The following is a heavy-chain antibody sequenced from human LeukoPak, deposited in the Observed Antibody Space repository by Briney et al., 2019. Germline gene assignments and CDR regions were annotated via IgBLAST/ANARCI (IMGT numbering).Heavy chain of an antibody. CDR1: GGSISSSTYY. CDR3: AVDHGDYSFDY. CDR2: IYYSGSS. D-gene: IGHD4-17*01. V-gene: IGHV4-39*01. J-gene: IGHJ4*02. Sequence: SETLSLTCTVSGGSISSSTYYWGWIRQPPGKGLEWIANIYYSGSSNYNPSLKSRVTISVDTSKSQFSLKLSSVTAADTAVYYCAVDHGDYSFDYWGQGTLVTVPS.